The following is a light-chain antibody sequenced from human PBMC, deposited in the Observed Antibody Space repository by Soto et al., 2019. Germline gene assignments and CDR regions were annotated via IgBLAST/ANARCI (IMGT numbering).Light chain of an antibody. CDR1: QSVSSN. CDR2: DAS. CDR3: QQYNNWPQT. J-gene: IGKJ1*01. V-gene: IGKV3-15*01. Sequence: VLTQSPATLPVPPWQTATLSCRASQSVSSNLAWYQQKPGQATRILIYDASTRATGIPARFSGSGSGTDFTLTISGLQSEEFAVYYCQQYNNWPQTFGQGTKLDIK.